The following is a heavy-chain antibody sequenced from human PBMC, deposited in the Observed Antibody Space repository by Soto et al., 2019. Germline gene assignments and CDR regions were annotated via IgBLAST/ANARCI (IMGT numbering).Heavy chain of an antibody. J-gene: IGHJ3*02. CDR3: AVGTTKAFDI. CDR1: GYTFTSYD. CDR2: MNPNSANT. D-gene: IGHD1-26*01. Sequence: QVQLVQSGAEVKKPGASVKVSCKASGYTFTSYDINWVRQATGQGLEWMGWMNPNSANTCYAQKFRGRVTMTRNTSISTAYMEMSSMRSEDTAVYYCAVGTTKAFDIWGQGTILTVSS. V-gene: IGHV1-8*01.